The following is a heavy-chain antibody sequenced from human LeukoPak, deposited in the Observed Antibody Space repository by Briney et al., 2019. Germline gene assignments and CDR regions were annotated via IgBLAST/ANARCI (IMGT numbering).Heavy chain of an antibody. CDR2: IIPMGGVIPMFGPP. V-gene: IGHV1-69*05. CDR3: ARGYDWNPDS. Sequence: SVKVSCKASGDTFKTFSVSWVRQAPGQGLEWVGGIIPMGGVIPMFGPPNYAPKFQGIVTITTDDSRTTTFMELSSLRSEDTAVYYCARGYDWNPDSWGLGTLVTVSS. CDR1: GDTFKTFS. D-gene: IGHD1-20*01. J-gene: IGHJ4*02.